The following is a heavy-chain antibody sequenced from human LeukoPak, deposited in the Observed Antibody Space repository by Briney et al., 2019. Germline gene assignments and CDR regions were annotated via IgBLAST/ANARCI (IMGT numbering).Heavy chain of an antibody. V-gene: IGHV1-2*02. D-gene: IGHD1-26*01. CDR1: GYTFTGYY. J-gene: IGHJ4*02. CDR2: INPNSGGT. Sequence: ASVKVSCKASGYTFTGYYMHWVRQAPGQGLEWMGWINPNSGGTNYAQKFQGRVTMTRDTSISTAYMELSRLRSDDTAVYYCAKESHPWGVGATYYFDYWGQGTLVTVSS. CDR3: AKESHPWGVGATYYFDY.